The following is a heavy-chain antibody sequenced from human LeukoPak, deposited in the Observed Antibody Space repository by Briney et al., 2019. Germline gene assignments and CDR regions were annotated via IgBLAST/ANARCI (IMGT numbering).Heavy chain of an antibody. V-gene: IGHV3-30*03. D-gene: IGHD4-23*01. CDR3: ARSYGGNSKWGFDY. J-gene: IGHJ4*02. CDR1: GFTFSSYG. CDR2: ISYDGSNK. Sequence: GSLRLSCAASGFTFSSYGMHWVRQAPGKGLEWVAIISYDGSNKYYADSVKGRFTISRDNSKNTLYLQKNSLRAEDTAVYYCARSYGGNSKWGFDYWGQGTLVTVSS.